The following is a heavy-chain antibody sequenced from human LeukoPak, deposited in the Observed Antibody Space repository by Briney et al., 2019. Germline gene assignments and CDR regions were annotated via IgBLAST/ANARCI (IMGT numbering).Heavy chain of an antibody. D-gene: IGHD2-2*01. CDR3: ARGPAAMGNPTDWFDP. CDR2: IIPIFGTA. CDR1: GGTFSSYA. V-gene: IGHV1-69*06. Sequence: ASVKVSCKASGGTFSSYAISWVRQAPGQPLEWTGGIIPIFGTANYAQKFQGRVTITADKSTSTAYMELSSLRSEDTAVYYCARGPAAMGNPTDWFDPWGQGTLVTVSS. J-gene: IGHJ5*02.